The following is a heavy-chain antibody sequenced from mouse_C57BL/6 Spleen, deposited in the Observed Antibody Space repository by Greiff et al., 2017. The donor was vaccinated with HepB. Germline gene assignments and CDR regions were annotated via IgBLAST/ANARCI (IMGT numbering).Heavy chain of an antibody. Sequence: QVQLQQPGAELVMPGASVKLSCKASGYTFTSYWMHWVKQRPGQGLEWIGEIATSDSYTNYNQKFKGKSTLTVDKSSSTASMQLSSLTSGDSAVYYCARSLLRSYFDDWGQGTTLTVSS. V-gene: IGHV1-69*01. D-gene: IGHD1-2*01. CDR2: IATSDSYT. CDR1: GYTFTSYW. J-gene: IGHJ2*01. CDR3: ARSLLRSYFDD.